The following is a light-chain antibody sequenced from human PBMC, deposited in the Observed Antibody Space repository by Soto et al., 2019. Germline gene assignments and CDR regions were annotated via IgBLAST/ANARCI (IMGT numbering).Light chain of an antibody. Sequence: EIVLTQSPGTLSLSPGERATLSCRASQSVSSSYLAWYQQKPGQAPRLLIYGASSRATGIPDRFSGSGSGTDFTLTISRLELEDFAVYYCQQYGSSGTFGQGTKVDIK. V-gene: IGKV3-20*01. CDR3: QQYGSSGT. CDR2: GAS. CDR1: QSVSSSY. J-gene: IGKJ1*01.